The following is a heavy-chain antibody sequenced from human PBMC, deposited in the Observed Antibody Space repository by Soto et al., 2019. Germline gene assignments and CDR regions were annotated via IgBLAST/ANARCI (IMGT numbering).Heavy chain of an antibody. CDR1: GFTFSSYW. D-gene: IGHD3-22*01. CDR3: ALGCYDDSSGSFDY. Sequence: GGSLRLSCAASGFTFSSYWMSWVRQAPGKGLEWVANIKQDGSEKYYVDSVKRRFTISRDNAQNSLYLQMNSLRAEDTAMYYCALGCYDDSSGSFDYWGQGALVTVSS. J-gene: IGHJ4*02. V-gene: IGHV3-7*03. CDR2: IKQDGSEK.